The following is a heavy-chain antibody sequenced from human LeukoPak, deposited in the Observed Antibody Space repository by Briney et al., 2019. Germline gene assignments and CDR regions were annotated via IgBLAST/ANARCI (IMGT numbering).Heavy chain of an antibody. Sequence: GGSLRLSCAASGFTFSNYAMSWVRQAPGKGLEWVSAIVGSGYTTYYADSVKGRFTISRDNSKNTLYLQMNSLRAEDTAVYYCAKPHSSAFDPWGQGTLVTVSS. CDR2: IVGSGYTT. J-gene: IGHJ5*02. V-gene: IGHV3-23*01. D-gene: IGHD3-22*01. CDR1: GFTFSNYA. CDR3: AKPHSSAFDP.